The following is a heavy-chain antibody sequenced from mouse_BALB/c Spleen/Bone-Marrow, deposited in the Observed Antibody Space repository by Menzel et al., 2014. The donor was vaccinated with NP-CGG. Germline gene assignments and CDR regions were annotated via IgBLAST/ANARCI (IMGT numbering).Heavy chain of an antibody. V-gene: IGHV10S3*01. CDR3: VREGTMRLRSYYAMDY. J-gene: IGHJ4*01. D-gene: IGHD2-4*01. CDR1: GFTFNTNA. Sequence: EVQVVESGGGLVQPKGSLKLSCAASGFTFNTNAMNWVRQAPGKGLEWVARIRSKSNNYATYYADSVRDRFTISRDDSQSMLYLQMNNLKTEDTAMYYCVREGTMRLRSYYAMDYWGQRTSVTVSS. CDR2: IRSKSNNYAT.